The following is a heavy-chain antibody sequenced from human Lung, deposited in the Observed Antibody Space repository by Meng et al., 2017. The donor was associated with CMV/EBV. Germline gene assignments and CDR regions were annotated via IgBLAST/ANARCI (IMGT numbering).Heavy chain of an antibody. V-gene: IGHV3-7*01. D-gene: IGHD6-13*01. CDR3: ARESPGYSRSLYDY. CDR1: GFTFSTYW. CDR2: IKQDGSEK. Sequence: GGSLRLSCAASGFTFSTYWMSWVRQAPGKGLEWVANIKQDGSEKYYVDSVKGRFTISRDNAKNSLYLQMNSLRAEDTAVYYCARESPGYSRSLYDYWGQGXLVTVSS. J-gene: IGHJ4*02.